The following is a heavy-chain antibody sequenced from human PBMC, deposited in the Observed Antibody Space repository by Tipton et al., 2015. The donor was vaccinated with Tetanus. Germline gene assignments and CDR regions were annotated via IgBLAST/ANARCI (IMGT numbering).Heavy chain of an antibody. Sequence: SLRLSCAASGFTFSSYSMNWVRQAPGKGLEWVSSISSSSSYIYYADSVKGRFTISRDNAKNSLYLQMNSLRAEDTAVYYCAVGDYGSGSYYYHWGQGTLVTVSS. D-gene: IGHD3-10*01. CDR2: ISSSSSYI. CDR3: AVGDYGSGSYYYH. V-gene: IGHV3-21*06. J-gene: IGHJ4*02. CDR1: GFTFSSYS.